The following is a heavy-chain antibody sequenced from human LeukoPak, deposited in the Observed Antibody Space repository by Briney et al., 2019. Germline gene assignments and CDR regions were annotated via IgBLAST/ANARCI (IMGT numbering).Heavy chain of an antibody. CDR1: GFTLSSNE. CDR3: ASGYTYGLDH. D-gene: IGHD5-18*01. V-gene: IGHV3-48*03. J-gene: IGHJ4*02. CDR2: ISSSGGTI. Sequence: GGSLRLSCAASGFTLSSNEMNWVRQAPGKGMEWISYISSSGGTIYYADSVKGRFTISRDNARNSMFLQMNSLRAEDTAAYYCASGYTYGLDHWGQGTLVTVSS.